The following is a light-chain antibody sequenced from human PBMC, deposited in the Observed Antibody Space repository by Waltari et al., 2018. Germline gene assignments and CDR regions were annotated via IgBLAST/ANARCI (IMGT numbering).Light chain of an antibody. CDR2: AAS. J-gene: IGKJ1*01. CDR1: QSISSY. CDR3: QQYNRFSP. V-gene: IGKV1-39*01. Sequence: DIQMTQSPSSLSASVGDRVTIPCRASQSISSYLNWYQQKPGKAPKFLIYAASSLQSGVPSRFSGNGSGTDFTLTISSLQPEDFATYYCQQYNRFSPFGQGTNVEVK.